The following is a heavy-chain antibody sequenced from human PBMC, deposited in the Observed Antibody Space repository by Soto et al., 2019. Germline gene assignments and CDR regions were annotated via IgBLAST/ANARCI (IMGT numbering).Heavy chain of an antibody. Sequence: ASVKVSCKASGYTFTSYGISWVRQAPGQGLEWMGWISAYNGNTNYAQKLQGRVTMTTDTSTSTAYMELRSLRSDDTAVYYCAIGDWDCSGGSCYVFSWFDPWGQGTLVTVSS. CDR1: GYTFTSYG. CDR3: AIGDWDCSGGSCYVFSWFDP. V-gene: IGHV1-18*01. D-gene: IGHD2-15*01. CDR2: ISAYNGNT. J-gene: IGHJ5*02.